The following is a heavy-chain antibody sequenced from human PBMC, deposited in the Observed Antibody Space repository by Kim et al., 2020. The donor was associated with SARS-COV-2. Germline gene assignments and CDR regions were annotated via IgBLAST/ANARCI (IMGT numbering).Heavy chain of an antibody. V-gene: IGHV4-39*01. Sequence: SETLSLTCTVSGGSISSSSYYWGWIRQPPGKGLEWIGSIYYSGSTYYNPSLKSRVTISVDTSKNQFSLKLSSVTAADTAVYYCARLERITIFARGENWFDPWGQGTLVTVSS. CDR2: IYYSGST. J-gene: IGHJ5*02. CDR3: ARLERITIFARGENWFDP. D-gene: IGHD3-3*01. CDR1: GGSISSSSYY.